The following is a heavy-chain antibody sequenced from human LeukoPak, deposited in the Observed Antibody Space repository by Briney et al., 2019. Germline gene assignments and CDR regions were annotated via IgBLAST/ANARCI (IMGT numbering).Heavy chain of an antibody. Sequence: ASVKVSCKASGYTFTDYYMHWVRQAPGQGLEWMGWINPNSGGTNYAQKFQGRVTMTRDTSISTAYMELSRLRSDDTAVYYCAATPDYDFWSGYFSAWGQGTLVTVSS. CDR2: INPNSGGT. V-gene: IGHV1-2*02. J-gene: IGHJ4*02. CDR3: AATPDYDFWSGYFSA. CDR1: GYTFTDYY. D-gene: IGHD3-3*01.